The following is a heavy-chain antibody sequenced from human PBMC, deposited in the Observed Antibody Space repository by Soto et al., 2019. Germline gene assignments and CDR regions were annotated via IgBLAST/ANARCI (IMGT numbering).Heavy chain of an antibody. CDR3: ARGRYSYRVFGY. D-gene: IGHD5-18*01. CDR2: ISSSGSTI. J-gene: IGHJ4*02. V-gene: IGHV3-11*01. CDR1: GFTFSDYY. Sequence: PVGSLRLSCAASGFTFSDYYMSWLRQAPGKGLEWVSYISSSGSTIYHADSVKGRFTISRDNAKNSLYLQMNSLRAEDTAVYYCARGRYSYRVFGYWGQGTLVTVSS.